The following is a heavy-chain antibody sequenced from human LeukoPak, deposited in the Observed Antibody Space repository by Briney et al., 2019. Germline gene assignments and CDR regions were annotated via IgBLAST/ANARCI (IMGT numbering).Heavy chain of an antibody. CDR1: GYSISSGYY. D-gene: IGHD5-12*01. J-gene: IGHJ4*02. CDR3: AREGLRLIDY. V-gene: IGHV4-38-2*02. Sequence: SETLSLTCTVSGYSISSGYYWGWIRQPPGKGLEWIGSIYHSGSTYYNPSLKSRVTISVDTSKNQFSLKLSSVTAADTAVYYRAREGLRLIDYWGQGTLVTVSS. CDR2: IYHSGST.